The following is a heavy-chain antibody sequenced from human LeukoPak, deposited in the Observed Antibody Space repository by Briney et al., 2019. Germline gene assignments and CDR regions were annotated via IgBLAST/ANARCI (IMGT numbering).Heavy chain of an antibody. CDR1: GGTFSSYA. J-gene: IGHJ5*02. CDR2: IIPIFGTA. CDR3: AREKKSITMIVVVDVGFDP. Sequence: EASVKVSCKASGGTFSSYAISWVRQAPGQGLEWMGRIIPIFGTANYAQKFQGRVTITTDESTSTAYMELSSLRSEDTAVYYCAREKKSITMIVVVDVGFDPWGQGTLVTVSS. D-gene: IGHD3-22*01. V-gene: IGHV1-69*05.